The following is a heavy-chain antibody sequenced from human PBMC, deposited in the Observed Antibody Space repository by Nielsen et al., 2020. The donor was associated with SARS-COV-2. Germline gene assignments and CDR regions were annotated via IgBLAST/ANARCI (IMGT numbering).Heavy chain of an antibody. CDR3: AKVGSRVDYYYYGMAV. CDR2: IYSGGST. Sequence: GESLKISCAASGFTVSSNYMSWVRQAPGKGLEWVSVIYSGGSTYYADSVKGRFTISRDNSKNTLYLQMNSLRAEDTAVYYCAKVGSRVDYYYYGMAVWGQGTTVTVSS. D-gene: IGHD2-15*01. V-gene: IGHV3-53*01. J-gene: IGHJ6*02. CDR1: GFTVSSNY.